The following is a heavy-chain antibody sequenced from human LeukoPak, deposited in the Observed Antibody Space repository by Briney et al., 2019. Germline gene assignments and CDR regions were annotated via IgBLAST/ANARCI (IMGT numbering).Heavy chain of an antibody. J-gene: IGHJ4*02. V-gene: IGHV1-69*04. D-gene: IGHD5-12*01. CDR3: ARELDSGYDGGFDY. CDR2: IIPILGIA. Sequence: ASVKVPCKASGGTFSSYAISWVRQAPGQGLEWMGRIIPILGIANYAQKFQGRVTITADKSTSTAYMELSSLRSEDTAVYYCARELDSGYDGGFDYWGQGTLVTVSS. CDR1: GGTFSSYA.